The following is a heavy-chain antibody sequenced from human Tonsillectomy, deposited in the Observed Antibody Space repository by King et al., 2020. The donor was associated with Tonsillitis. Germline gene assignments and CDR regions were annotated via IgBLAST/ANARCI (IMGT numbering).Heavy chain of an antibody. CDR1: GFTFSSYA. Sequence: VQLVESGGGVVQPGRSLRFSCAASGFTFSSYAMHWVRQAPGKGLEWVAVISYDGSNKYYADSVKGRFTISRDNSKNTLYLQMNSLRAEDTAVYYCARDRNPRYYYYYYGMDVWGQGTTVTVSS. V-gene: IGHV3-30*04. D-gene: IGHD1-14*01. CDR2: ISYDGSNK. J-gene: IGHJ6*02. CDR3: ARDRNPRYYYYYYGMDV.